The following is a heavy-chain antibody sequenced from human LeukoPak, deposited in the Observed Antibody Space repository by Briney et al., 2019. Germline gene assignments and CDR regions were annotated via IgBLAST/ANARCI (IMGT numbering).Heavy chain of an antibody. CDR1: GGSISSSSYY. J-gene: IGHJ5*02. Sequence: PSETLSLTCTVSGGSISSSSYYWGWIRQPPGKGLEWIGSIYYSGSTYYNPSLKSRVTISVDTSKNQFSLKLSSVTAADTAVYYCATSPYRPMPFMVRGVKKRAWFDPWGQGTLVTVSS. D-gene: IGHD3-10*01. V-gene: IGHV4-39*07. CDR3: ATSPYRPMPFMVRGVKKRAWFDP. CDR2: IYYSGST.